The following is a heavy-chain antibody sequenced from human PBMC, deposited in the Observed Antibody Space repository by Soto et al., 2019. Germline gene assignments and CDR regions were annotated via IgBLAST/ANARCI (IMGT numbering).Heavy chain of an antibody. CDR1: GGTFSSYA. Sequence: QVQLVQSGAEVKKPGSSVKVSCKASGGTFSSYAISWVRKAPGQGREWMGGSTPIFATANYAQKFQDRVTITADESTSTAYMELSSLRSEDTAAYYCARHGVATMHRVDYWGPGTLVTVSS. J-gene: IGHJ4*02. D-gene: IGHD5-12*01. V-gene: IGHV1-69*12. CDR2: STPIFATA. CDR3: ARHGVATMHRVDY.